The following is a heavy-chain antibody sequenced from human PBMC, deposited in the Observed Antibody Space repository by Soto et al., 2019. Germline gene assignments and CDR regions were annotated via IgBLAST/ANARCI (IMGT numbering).Heavy chain of an antibody. D-gene: IGHD6-19*01. Sequence: SETLSLTCTVSGGSISSGGYYWSWIRQHPGKGLEWIGYIYYSGSTYYNPSLKSRVTILVDTSKNQFSLKLSSVTAADTAVYYCARDQNSGLDYWGQGTLVTVSS. CDR2: IYYSGST. CDR1: GGSISSGGYY. J-gene: IGHJ4*02. CDR3: ARDQNSGLDY. V-gene: IGHV4-31*03.